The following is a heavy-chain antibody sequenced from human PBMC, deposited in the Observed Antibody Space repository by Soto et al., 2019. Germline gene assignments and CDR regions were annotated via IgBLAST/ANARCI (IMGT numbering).Heavy chain of an antibody. D-gene: IGHD3-22*01. CDR3: ASSLRHYYDSSGLDD. V-gene: IGHV1-18*01. Sequence: ASVKVSCKASGYTFTSYGISWVRQAPGQGLEWMGWISAYNGNTNYAQKLQGRVTMTTDTSTSTAYMELRSLRSEDTAVYYCASSLRHYYDSSGLDDWGQGTLVTVSS. J-gene: IGHJ4*02. CDR1: GYTFTSYG. CDR2: ISAYNGNT.